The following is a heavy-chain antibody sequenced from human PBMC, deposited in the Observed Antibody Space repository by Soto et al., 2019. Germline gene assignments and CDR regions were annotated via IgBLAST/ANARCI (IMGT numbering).Heavy chain of an antibody. CDR3: ARDPGTREYPLLPAADWYFDL. J-gene: IGHJ2*01. CDR2: IIPIFGTA. V-gene: IGHV1-69*01. CDR1: GGTFSSYA. Sequence: QVQLVQSGAEVKKPGSSVKVSCKASGGTFSSYAISWVRQAPGQGRAWMGGIIPIFGTANYAQKFQGRVTITADESTSTAYMELSSLRSEDTAVYYCARDPGTREYPLLPAADWYFDLWGRGTLVTVSS. D-gene: IGHD2-2*01.